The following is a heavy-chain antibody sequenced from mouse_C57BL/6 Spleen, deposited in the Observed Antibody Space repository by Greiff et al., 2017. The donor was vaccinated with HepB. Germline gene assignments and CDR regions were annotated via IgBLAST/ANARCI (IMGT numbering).Heavy chain of an antibody. CDR1: GYTFTSYW. J-gene: IGHJ2*01. CDR2: IDPSDSYT. D-gene: IGHD2-2*01. V-gene: IGHV1-69*01. CDR3: ARGGSSTMVADYFDY. Sequence: QVQLQQSGAELVMPGASVKLSCKASGYTFTSYWMHWVKQRPGQGLEWIGEIDPSDSYTNYNQKFKGKSTLTVDKSSSTAYMQLSSLTSEDSAVYYCARGGSSTMVADYFDYWGQGTTLTVSS.